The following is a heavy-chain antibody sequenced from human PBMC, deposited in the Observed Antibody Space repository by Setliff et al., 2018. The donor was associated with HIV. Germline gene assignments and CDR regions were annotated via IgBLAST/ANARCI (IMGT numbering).Heavy chain of an antibody. V-gene: IGHV4-39*01. D-gene: IGHD3-22*01. J-gene: IGHJ5*02. CDR2: IYYSGTT. Sequence: SETLSLTCNVSGFSFRNSFYNWGWIRQPPGKGLEWIGTIYYSGTTYYNPSLKSRVTMSIDTSKNQFSLNLTSVTATDTAVYYCASRPYSYDSSRILREEGFDPWGQGTLVTVSS. CDR3: ASRPYSYDSSRILREEGFDP. CDR1: GFSFRNSFYN.